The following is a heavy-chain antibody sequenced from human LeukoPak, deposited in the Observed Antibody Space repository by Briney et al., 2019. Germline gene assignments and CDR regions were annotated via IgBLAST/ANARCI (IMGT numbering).Heavy chain of an antibody. CDR3: AKVAAEAKGNWFDP. J-gene: IGHJ5*02. V-gene: IGHV3-30-3*01. D-gene: IGHD6-25*01. CDR1: EFTFSSYA. CDR2: ISYDGSNQ. Sequence: GGSLRLSCAASEFTFSSYAMDWVRQAPGKGLEWVAFISYDGSNQYYADSVKGRFIISRYNSKNTLYLQMNSLRPEDTAVYYCAKVAAEAKGNWFDPWGQGTLVTVSS.